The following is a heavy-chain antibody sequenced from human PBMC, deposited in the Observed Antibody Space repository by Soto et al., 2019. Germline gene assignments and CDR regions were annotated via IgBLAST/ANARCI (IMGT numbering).Heavy chain of an antibody. V-gene: IGHV1-8*01. CDR3: ARGLILTGYYKYYYYYMDV. J-gene: IGHJ6*03. D-gene: IGHD3-9*01. CDR2: MNPNSGNT. Sequence: ASVKVSCKASGYTFTSYDINWVRQATGQGLEWMGWMNPNSGNTGYAQKFQGRVTMTRNTSISTAYMELSSLRSEDTAVYYCARGLILTGYYKYYYYYMDVWGKGTTVTVSS. CDR1: GYTFTSYD.